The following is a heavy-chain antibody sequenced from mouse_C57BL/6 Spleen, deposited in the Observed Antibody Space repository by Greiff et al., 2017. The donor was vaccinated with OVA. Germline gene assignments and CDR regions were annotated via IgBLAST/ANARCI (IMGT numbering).Heavy chain of an antibody. CDR1: GYTFTSYW. Sequence: VQLQQPGAELVKPGASVKMSCKASGYTFTSYWITWVKQRPGQGLEWIGDIYPGSGSTNYNEKFKSKATLTVDTSSSTAYMQPSSLTSEDSAVYYCAREEDYGSSYGYYAMDYWGQGTSVTVSS. D-gene: IGHD1-1*01. V-gene: IGHV1-55*01. CDR3: AREEDYGSSYGYYAMDY. CDR2: IYPGSGST. J-gene: IGHJ4*01.